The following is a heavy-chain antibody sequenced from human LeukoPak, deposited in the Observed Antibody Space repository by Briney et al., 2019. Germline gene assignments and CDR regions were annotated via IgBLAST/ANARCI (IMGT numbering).Heavy chain of an antibody. CDR2: ISSNGGST. Sequence: GGSLRLSCSASGINFSSYAMHWVRQAPGKGLEYVSGISSNGGSTYYADSVKGRFTISRDNSKNTLYLQMSSLRVEDTAVYYCVKGGYYFDFDSWGQGTLVTVSS. CDR1: GINFSSYA. D-gene: IGHD3-22*01. CDR3: VKGGYYFDFDS. J-gene: IGHJ4*02. V-gene: IGHV3-64D*06.